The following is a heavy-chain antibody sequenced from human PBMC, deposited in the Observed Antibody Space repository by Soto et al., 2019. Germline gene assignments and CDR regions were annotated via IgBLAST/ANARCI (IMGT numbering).Heavy chain of an antibody. V-gene: IGHV3-11*06. D-gene: IGHD3-22*01. CDR3: ARDFETDSSGQISDAFDI. J-gene: IGHJ3*02. CDR1: GFTFSDYY. CDR2: ISSSSSYT. Sequence: GGSLRLSCAASGFTFSDYYMSWIRQAPGKGLEWVSYISSSSSYTNYADSVKGRFTISRDNAKNSLYLQMNSLRAEDTAVYYCARDFETDSSGQISDAFDIWGQGTMVTVSS.